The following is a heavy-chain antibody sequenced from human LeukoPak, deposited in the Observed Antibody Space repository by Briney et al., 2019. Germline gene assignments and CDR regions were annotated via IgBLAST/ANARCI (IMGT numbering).Heavy chain of an antibody. V-gene: IGHV3-33*06. Sequence: PGGSLRLSCAASGFTFSSYAMHWVRPAPGKGLEWVAVILYDGSNKYYADSVKGRFTISRDNSKNTLYLQMNSLRAEDTAVYYCAKTYGSGSYFDYWGQGTLVTVSS. J-gene: IGHJ4*02. CDR3: AKTYGSGSYFDY. CDR2: ILYDGSNK. D-gene: IGHD3-10*01. CDR1: GFTFSSYA.